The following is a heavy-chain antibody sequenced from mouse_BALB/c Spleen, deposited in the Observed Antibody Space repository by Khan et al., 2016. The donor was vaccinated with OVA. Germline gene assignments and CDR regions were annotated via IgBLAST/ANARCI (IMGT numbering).Heavy chain of an antibody. V-gene: IGHV5-17*02. D-gene: IGHD1-1*01. CDR1: GFTFSTYG. CDR2: ISGDSSTI. CDR3: ATSYFYGYYFDY. J-gene: IGHJ2*01. Sequence: EVELVESGGGLVQPGGSRKLSCAASGFTFSTYGMHWVRQAPEKGLEWVAYISGDSSTIYYADTVKGRFTISRDNPKNTLFLQMTSLRSEDTARYYCATSYFYGYYFDYWGPGTTLPVSS.